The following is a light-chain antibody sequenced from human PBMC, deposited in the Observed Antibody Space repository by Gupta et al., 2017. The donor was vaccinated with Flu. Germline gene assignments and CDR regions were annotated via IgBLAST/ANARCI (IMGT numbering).Light chain of an antibody. CDR3: QQYGSSPT. CDR1: QNVINSY. CDR2: GAS. Sequence: DNVLTQSPGTLSLSPGERATLSCRASQNVINSYLGWYQQRPGQAPRLLIYGASTRATGISDRFSGSGSGTDFTLTISRLQPEDFAMYYCQQYGSSPTFGQGTKVEIK. J-gene: IGKJ1*01. V-gene: IGKV3-20*01.